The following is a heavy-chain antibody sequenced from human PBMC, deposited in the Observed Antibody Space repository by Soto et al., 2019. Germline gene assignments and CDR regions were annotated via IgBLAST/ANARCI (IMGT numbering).Heavy chain of an antibody. J-gene: IGHJ4*02. Sequence: QVQLVESGGGVVQPGRSLRLSCAASGFTFSSYAIHWVRQAPGKGLEWVAVISYDGCNKYYADSVKGRFTISRDNSKNTLELQMNSPGAAATAVYYGARGHSSSWYYCDYWGQGTLVTVSS. V-gene: IGHV3-30-3*01. CDR2: ISYDGCNK. CDR3: ARGHSSSWYYCDY. CDR1: GFTFSSYA. D-gene: IGHD6-13*01.